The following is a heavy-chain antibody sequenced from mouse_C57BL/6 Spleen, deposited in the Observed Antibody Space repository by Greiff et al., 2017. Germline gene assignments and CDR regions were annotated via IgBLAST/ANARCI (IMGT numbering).Heavy chain of an antibody. CDR2: IWGVGST. J-gene: IGHJ3*01. CDR1: GFSLTSYG. Sequence: QVQLKQSGPGLVAPSQCLSITCTVSGFSLTSYGVDWVRQSPGKGLEWLGVIWGVGSTNYYSAPKSRLSICKDNSTSQVFLKMSRLQTDDAAMYYCSRGPWFAYWGQGTLVTVSA. V-gene: IGHV2-6*01. CDR3: SRGPWFAY.